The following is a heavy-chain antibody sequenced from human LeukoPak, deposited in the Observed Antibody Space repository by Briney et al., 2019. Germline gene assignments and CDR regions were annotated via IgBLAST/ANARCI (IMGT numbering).Heavy chain of an antibody. J-gene: IGHJ5*02. CDR2: MNPNSGNT. D-gene: IGHD3-3*01. CDR3: ARDGSKAYYDFWSGYPTNWFDP. V-gene: IGHV1-8*01. Sequence: ASVKVSCKASGYTFTSYDINWVRQATGQGLEWMGWMNPNSGNTGYAQKFQGRVTMTTDTSTSTAYTELRSLRSDDTAVYYCARDGSKAYYDFWSGYPTNWFDPWGQGTLVTVSS. CDR1: GYTFTSYD.